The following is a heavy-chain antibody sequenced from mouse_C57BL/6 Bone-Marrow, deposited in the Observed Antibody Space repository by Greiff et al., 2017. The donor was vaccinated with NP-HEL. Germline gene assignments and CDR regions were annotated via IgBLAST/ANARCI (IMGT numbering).Heavy chain of an antibody. CDR1: GFSLTSYG. V-gene: IGHV2-2*01. J-gene: IGHJ3*01. CDR3: AGLRRRFAY. D-gene: IGHD1-2*01. Sequence: VKVVESGPGLVQPSQSLSITCTVSGFSLTSYGVHWVRQSPGKGLEWLGVIWSGGSTDYNAAFISRLSISKDNSKSQVFFKMNSLQADDTAIYYCAGLRRRFAYWGQGTLVTVSA. CDR2: IWSGGST.